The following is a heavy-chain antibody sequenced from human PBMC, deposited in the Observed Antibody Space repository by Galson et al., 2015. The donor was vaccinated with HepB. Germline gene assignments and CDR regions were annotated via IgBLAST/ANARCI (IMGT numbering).Heavy chain of an antibody. J-gene: IGHJ4*02. V-gene: IGHV3-23*01. CDR1: GFIFSKYA. D-gene: IGHD6-25*01. CDR3: GKCTSRSGCFGLHLEY. Sequence: SLRLSCAASGFIFSKYAMNWVRQAPGKGLEWVSIISGGAGDTYSKYAASVKGRFAISRGNSKNILYLEMNSLRDEDTAVYYCGKCTSRSGCFGLHLEYWGQGTLVTVSS. CDR2: ISGGAGDT.